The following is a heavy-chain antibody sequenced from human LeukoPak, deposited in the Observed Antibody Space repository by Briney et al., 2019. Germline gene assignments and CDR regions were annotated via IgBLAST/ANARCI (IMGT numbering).Heavy chain of an antibody. J-gene: IGHJ5*02. CDR1: GDSITSDY. Sequence: SETLSLTCTVSGDSITSDYWSWIRQPPGKGLEWIGYIYTGGNAIYNPSLKSRVTISVGTSKNQFSLKLTSVTAADTAVYYCTRSSTYFGSFDPWGQGTLVTVSS. CDR2: IYTGGNA. V-gene: IGHV4-4*09. CDR3: TRSSTYFGSFDP. D-gene: IGHD3-10*01.